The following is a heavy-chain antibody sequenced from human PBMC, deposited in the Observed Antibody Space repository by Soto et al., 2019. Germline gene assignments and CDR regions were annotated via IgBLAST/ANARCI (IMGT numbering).Heavy chain of an antibody. D-gene: IGHD3-22*01. CDR3: ASRGGGAYYYDSSGYSNDAFDI. CDR2: ISAYNGNT. V-gene: IGHV1-18*01. Sequence: ASVKVSCKASGHTFTSYGISWVRQAPGQGLEWMGWISAYNGNTNYAQKLQGRVTMTTDTSTSTAYMELRSLRSDDTAVYYCASRGGGAYYYDSSGYSNDAFDIWGQGTMVTV. CDR1: GHTFTSYG. J-gene: IGHJ3*02.